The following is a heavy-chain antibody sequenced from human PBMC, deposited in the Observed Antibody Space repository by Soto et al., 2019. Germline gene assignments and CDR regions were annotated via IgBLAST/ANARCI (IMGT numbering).Heavy chain of an antibody. CDR2: VYYSGST. J-gene: IGHJ5*02. CDR3: ARGYSGSYYWFDP. D-gene: IGHD1-26*01. Sequence: SETLSLTCTVSGGSISSSSYYWGWIRQPPGKGLEWIGSVYYSGSTNYNPSLKSRVTISVDTSKNQFSLKLSSVTAADTAVYYCARGYSGSYYWFDPWGQGTLVTVSS. V-gene: IGHV4-39*07. CDR1: GGSISSSSYY.